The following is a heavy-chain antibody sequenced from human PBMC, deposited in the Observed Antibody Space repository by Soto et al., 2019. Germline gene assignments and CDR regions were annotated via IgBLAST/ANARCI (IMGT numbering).Heavy chain of an antibody. CDR1: GFIFNSYG. CDR3: VRGAPYDILTGSVVYYYGLDV. Sequence: QVYLVESGGGVVQPGRSLRLSCAASGFIFNSYGMHWVRQAPGKGLEWVALIWFEGSNKNYEDSMKGQYYEDSVKGRFTISRDNSKNTIYLQMNSLRAEDTAVYYCVRGAPYDILTGSVVYYYGLDVWGQGTTVTVSS. J-gene: IGHJ6*02. CDR2: IWFEGSNKNYEDSMKGQ. V-gene: IGHV3-33*01. D-gene: IGHD3-9*01.